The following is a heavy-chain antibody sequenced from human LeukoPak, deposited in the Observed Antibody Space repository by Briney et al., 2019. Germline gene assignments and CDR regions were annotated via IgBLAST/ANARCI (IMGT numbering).Heavy chain of an antibody. CDR3: ARPAYSSGWYSGAFDI. D-gene: IGHD6-19*01. Sequence: SETLSLTCTVSGGSISSYYWSWIRQPAGKGLEWIGRIYTSGSTNYNPSLKSRVTMSVDTSKNQFSLKLSSVTAADTAVYYCARPAYSSGWYSGAFDIWGQGTMVTVSS. V-gene: IGHV4-4*07. CDR1: GGSISSYY. J-gene: IGHJ3*02. CDR2: IYTSGST.